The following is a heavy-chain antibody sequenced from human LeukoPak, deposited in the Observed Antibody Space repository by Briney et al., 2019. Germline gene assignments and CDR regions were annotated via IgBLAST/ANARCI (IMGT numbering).Heavy chain of an antibody. V-gene: IGHV3-74*01. D-gene: IGHD1/OR15-1a*01. CDR1: GFTFSNYW. CDR3: ARWSTTPDTEAGDY. CDR2: INTDGSTT. J-gene: IGHJ4*02. Sequence: GGSLRLSCAASGFTFSNYWIHWVRQAPGKGLVWVSRINTDGSTTTYADSVKGRFSISRDNAKNTVYLQMNNLRAEDTAVHFCARWSTTPDTEAGDYWGQGTLVTVSS.